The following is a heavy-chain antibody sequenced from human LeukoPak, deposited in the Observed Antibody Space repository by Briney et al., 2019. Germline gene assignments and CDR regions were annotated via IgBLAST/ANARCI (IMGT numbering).Heavy chain of an antibody. CDR1: GYSFTSYW. D-gene: IGHD3-3*01. Sequence: GESLKISCKGSGYSFTSYWIGWVRQMPGKGLEWMGIIYPGDSDTRYSPSFQGQVTISADKSISTAYLQWSSLKASDTAMYYCARLGTANYDFSWFDPWGQGTLVTVSS. CDR3: ARLGTANYDFSWFDP. J-gene: IGHJ5*02. CDR2: IYPGDSDT. V-gene: IGHV5-51*01.